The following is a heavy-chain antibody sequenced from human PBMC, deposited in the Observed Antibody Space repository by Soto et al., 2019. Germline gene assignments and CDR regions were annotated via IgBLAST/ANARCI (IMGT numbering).Heavy chain of an antibody. V-gene: IGHV4-34*01. Sequence: PSETLSLTCAVYGGSFSGYYWSWIRQPPGKGLGWIGEINHSGSTNYNPSLKSRVTISVDTSKNQFSLKLSSVTAADTAVYYCARLDSSSWPIDYWGQGTLVTVSS. CDR1: GGSFSGYY. CDR3: ARLDSSSWPIDY. J-gene: IGHJ4*02. D-gene: IGHD6-13*01. CDR2: INHSGST.